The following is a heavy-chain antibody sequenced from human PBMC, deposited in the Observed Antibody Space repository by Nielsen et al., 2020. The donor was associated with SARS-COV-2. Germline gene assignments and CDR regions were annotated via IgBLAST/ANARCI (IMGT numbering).Heavy chain of an antibody. CDR1: GYTFTSYA. CDR2: INAGNGNT. CDR3: ARTYYDFWSGYFYYYYMDV. Sequence: ASVKVSCKASGYTFTSYAMHWVRQAPGQRLEWMGWINAGNGNTKYSQKFQGRVTITRDTSASTAYMELSSLRSEDTAVYYCARTYYDFWSGYFYYYYMDVWGKGTTVTVSS. J-gene: IGHJ6*03. V-gene: IGHV1-3*01. D-gene: IGHD3-3*01.